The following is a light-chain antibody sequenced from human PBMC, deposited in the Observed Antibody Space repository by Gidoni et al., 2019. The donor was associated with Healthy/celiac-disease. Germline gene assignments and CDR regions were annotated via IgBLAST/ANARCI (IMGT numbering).Light chain of an antibody. J-gene: IGKJ2*01. V-gene: IGKV3-11*01. Sequence: IVLTQSPATLSLSPGERATLSCRASQSVSSYLAWYQQQPGQAPRLLIYDASNRATGIPARCSGSGAGTDFTLTISSLEPEDFAVYYCQQRSNWPPYTFGQGTKLEIK. CDR2: DAS. CDR3: QQRSNWPPYT. CDR1: QSVSSY.